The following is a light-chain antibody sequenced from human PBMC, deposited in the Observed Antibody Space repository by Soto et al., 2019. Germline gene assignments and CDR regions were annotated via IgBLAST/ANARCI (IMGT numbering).Light chain of an antibody. J-gene: IGKJ4*01. CDR1: QSISSW. CDR2: DAS. Sequence: DIQMTQAPSTLSASVGDKVTITCRASQSISSWLAWYQQKPGKAPQLLIYDASSLESGVPSRFSGSGSGTEFTLTISSLQPDDFATYYCQQYNSYSLTIGGGTKVEIK. V-gene: IGKV1-5*01. CDR3: QQYNSYSLT.